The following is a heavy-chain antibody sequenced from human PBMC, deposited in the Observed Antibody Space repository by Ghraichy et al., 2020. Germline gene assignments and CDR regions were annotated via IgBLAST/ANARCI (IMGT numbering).Heavy chain of an antibody. Sequence: SETLYLTCTVSGGSISSYYWSWIRQPPGKGLEWIGYIYYSGSTNYNPSLKSRVTISVDTSKNQFSLKLSSVTAADTAVYYCASRVVLDAFDIWGQGTMVTVSS. CDR3: ASRVVLDAFDI. J-gene: IGHJ3*02. V-gene: IGHV4-59*01. D-gene: IGHD3-3*01. CDR1: GGSISSYY. CDR2: IYYSGST.